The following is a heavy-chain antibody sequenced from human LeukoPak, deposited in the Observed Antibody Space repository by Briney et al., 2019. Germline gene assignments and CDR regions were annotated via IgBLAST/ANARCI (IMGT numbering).Heavy chain of an antibody. D-gene: IGHD2-21*01. CDR1: GFTFSSYA. Sequence: PGGSLRLSCSASGFTFSSYAMTWIRQAPGKGLEWVSTISSSGGSTNSADSVKGRFTISRDNSKNTLYLQMNSLRAEDTAVYYCASGTNCGCDCPIDYWGQGTLVTVSS. CDR3: ASGTNCGCDCPIDY. CDR2: ISSSGGST. V-gene: IGHV3-23*01. J-gene: IGHJ4*02.